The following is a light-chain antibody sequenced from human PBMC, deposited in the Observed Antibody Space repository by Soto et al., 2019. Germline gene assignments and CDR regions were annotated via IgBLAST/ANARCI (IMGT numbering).Light chain of an antibody. CDR1: SSDVGGYDY. V-gene: IGLV2-14*03. J-gene: IGLJ2*01. CDR3: SSYTNTNTVA. CDR2: NVH. Sequence: QSALTQVASVSGSPGQSITISCTGTSSDVGGYDYVSWYQQHPGKAPKLMIYNVHYRPSGVSNRFSGSKSGNTASLTISGLQAEDEANYYCSSYTNTNTVAFGGGTKLTVL.